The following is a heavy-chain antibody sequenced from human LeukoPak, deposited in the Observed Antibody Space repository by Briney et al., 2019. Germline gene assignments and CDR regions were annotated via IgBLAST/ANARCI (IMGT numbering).Heavy chain of an antibody. D-gene: IGHD3-22*01. J-gene: IGHJ5*02. V-gene: IGHV3-23*01. Sequence: QSGGSLRLSCAASGFIFNNYGLIWLRQAPGKGLEWVSAISNDGGGTNYADFVKGRFTISRDNSKNTLFLQMNSLRAEDTALYYCAKGSSGYFVDLWGQGTLVTVSS. CDR2: ISNDGGGT. CDR3: AKGSSGYFVDL. CDR1: GFIFNNYG.